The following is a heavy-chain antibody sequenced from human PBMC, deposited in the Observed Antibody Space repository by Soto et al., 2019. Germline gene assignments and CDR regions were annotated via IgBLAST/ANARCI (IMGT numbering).Heavy chain of an antibody. D-gene: IGHD3-10*01. CDR2: MSSDETKI. J-gene: IGHJ6*02. V-gene: IGHV3-30*18. Sequence: PGGSLRLSCAASGFSFSSFAVHWVRQAPGKGLEWVAVMSSDETKINYADSVKGRFTISRDNSKNTLFLQLNGLRPEDTAVYFCAKDRGSGTLRYYGMDVWGQGT. CDR1: GFSFSSFA. CDR3: AKDRGSGTLRYYGMDV.